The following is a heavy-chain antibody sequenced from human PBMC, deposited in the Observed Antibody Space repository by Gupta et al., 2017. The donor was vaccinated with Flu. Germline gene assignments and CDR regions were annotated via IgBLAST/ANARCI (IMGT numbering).Heavy chain of an antibody. D-gene: IGHD2-15*01. J-gene: IGHJ6*02. Sequence: QLQLHQSGPGLVRPSATLSLTCTVSGASISSDSHYWAWIRQSPGAGLEGIVRVYYTGITYYHPSLKRRSTTYVDTSKDKFSRKMSSVTAADTAVYFGASLSCCGGRDDYALPDHYYYSGLDVWGQWTTGTVSS. CDR3: ASLSCCGGRDDYALPDHYYYSGLDV. CDR2: VYYTGIT. CDR1: GASISSDSHY. V-gene: IGHV4-39*01.